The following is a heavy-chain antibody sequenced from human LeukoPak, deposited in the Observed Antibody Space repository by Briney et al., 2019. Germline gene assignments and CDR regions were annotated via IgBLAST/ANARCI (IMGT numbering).Heavy chain of an antibody. CDR1: GFTFSTFE. J-gene: IGHJ4*02. Sequence: PGGSLRLSCAASGFTFSTFEMNWVRQAPGKGLEWVSYISVSATTIYYADSVKGRFTISRDNAKNSLYLQMNSLRAEDTAVYYCARVFGSGSSDYWGQGTLVTVSS. V-gene: IGHV3-48*03. D-gene: IGHD3-10*01. CDR3: ARVFGSGSSDY. CDR2: ISVSATTI.